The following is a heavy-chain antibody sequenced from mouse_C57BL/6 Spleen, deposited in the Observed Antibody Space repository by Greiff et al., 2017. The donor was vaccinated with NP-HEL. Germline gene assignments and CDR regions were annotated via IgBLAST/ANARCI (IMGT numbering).Heavy chain of an antibody. J-gene: IGHJ4*01. CDR3: APTGKDYAMDY. D-gene: IGHD4-1*02. Sequence: VQLQQSGPELVKPGASVKISCKASGYSFTSYYIHWVKQRPGQGLEWIGWIYPGSGNTKYNEKFKGKATLTADTSSSTAYMQLSSLTSEDSAVYYCAPTGKDYAMDYWGQGTSVTVSS. CDR2: IYPGSGNT. V-gene: IGHV1-66*01. CDR1: GYSFTSYY.